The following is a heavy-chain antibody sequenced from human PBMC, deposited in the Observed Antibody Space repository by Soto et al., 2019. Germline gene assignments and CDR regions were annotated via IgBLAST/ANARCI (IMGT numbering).Heavy chain of an antibody. V-gene: IGHV3-23*01. J-gene: IGHJ2*01. CDR2: ISGGGGAA. Sequence: PGGSLRLSCAGSGFTFINYAMNWVRQAPGKGLEWVSSISGGGGAAFFPDSVRGRFTISRDNSKNTVTLQMNSLGVDDTAVYYCARKILGSTTRPNYWYFDLWGRGTLVTVSS. CDR3: ARKILGSTTRPNYWYFDL. CDR1: GFTFINYA. D-gene: IGHD7-27*01.